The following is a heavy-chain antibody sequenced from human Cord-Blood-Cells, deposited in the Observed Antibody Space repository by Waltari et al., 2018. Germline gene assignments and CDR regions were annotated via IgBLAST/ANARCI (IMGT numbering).Heavy chain of an antibody. CDR3: ARDISPFDAFDI. Sequence: QVQLQESGPGLVKPSETLSLTCAVSGYSISSGYSWGWIRQPPGKGLEWIGSIYHSGSTYYNPSLKSRVTISVDTSKNQFSLKLSSVTAADTAVYYCARDISPFDAFDIWGQGTMVTVSS. D-gene: IGHD3-9*01. CDR1: GYSISSGYS. CDR2: IYHSGST. V-gene: IGHV4-38-2*02. J-gene: IGHJ3*02.